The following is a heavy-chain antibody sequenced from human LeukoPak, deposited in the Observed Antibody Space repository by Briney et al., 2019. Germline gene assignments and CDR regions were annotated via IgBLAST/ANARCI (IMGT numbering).Heavy chain of an antibody. D-gene: IGHD3-22*01. Sequence: GASVKVSCKASGYTFTSYAMHWVRQAPGQRLEWMGWINAGNGNTKYSQMFQGRVTITRDTSASTAYMELSSLRSEDTAVYYCARDHYYDSSGYLTHFDYWGQGTLVTVSS. CDR3: ARDHYYDSSGYLTHFDY. V-gene: IGHV1-3*01. J-gene: IGHJ4*02. CDR1: GYTFTSYA. CDR2: INAGNGNT.